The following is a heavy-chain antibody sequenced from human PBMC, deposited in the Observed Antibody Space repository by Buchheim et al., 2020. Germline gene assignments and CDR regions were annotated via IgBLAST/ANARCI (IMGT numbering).Heavy chain of an antibody. CDR3: AKRQVVPSSVYYFDY. J-gene: IGHJ4*02. V-gene: IGHV3-23*01. CDR1: GFTFTNYG. Sequence: EVQLLESGGGVVQPGGSLRLSCAASGFTFTNYGMSWVRQAPGKGLEWVSTIAGGGSTFYADSVKGRVTIPRDNFKDTLYLQMNSLRAEDTAVYYCAKRQVVPSSVYYFDYWGQGTL. D-gene: IGHD2-2*01. CDR2: IAGGGST.